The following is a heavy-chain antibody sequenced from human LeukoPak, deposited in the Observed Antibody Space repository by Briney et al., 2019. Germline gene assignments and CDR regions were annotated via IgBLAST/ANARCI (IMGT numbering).Heavy chain of an antibody. CDR3: ASLSRSSGSGTWFYFDY. CDR1: GGSISSGGYF. D-gene: IGHD3-10*01. CDR2: IYYSGST. V-gene: IGHV4-31*03. J-gene: IGHJ4*02. Sequence: PSETLSLTCTVSGGSISSGGYFWSWIRQHPGKGPEWIGYIYYSGSTYYNPSLKSRVTISLDTSKNQFSLKLSSVTAADTAVYFCASLSRSSGSGTWFYFDYWGQGTLVTVSS.